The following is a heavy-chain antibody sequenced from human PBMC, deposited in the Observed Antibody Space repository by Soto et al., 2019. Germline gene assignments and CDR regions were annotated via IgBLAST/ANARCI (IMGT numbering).Heavy chain of an antibody. Sequence: QVQLQESGPGLVKPSQTLSLTCTVSGGSISSGGYYWSWIRQHPGKGLEWIGYIYYSGSTYYNPSRKSRVTISVDTSKNHFSLKLSSVTAADTAVYYCVRYSYGTFDYWGQGTLVTVSS. D-gene: IGHD5-18*01. V-gene: IGHV4-31*03. CDR2: IYYSGST. CDR1: GGSISSGGYY. CDR3: VRYSYGTFDY. J-gene: IGHJ4*02.